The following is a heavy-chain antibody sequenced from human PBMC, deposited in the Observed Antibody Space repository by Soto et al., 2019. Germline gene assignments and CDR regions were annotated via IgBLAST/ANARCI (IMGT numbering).Heavy chain of an antibody. Sequence: QVQLVQSGAEVKKPGSSVKVSCKASGGTFSSYAISWVRQAPGQGLEWMGGFIPISGTANYAQKFQGRVTITADQSKSTAYMELSSLRSEDTAVYYCARSQGSSTSLEVYYYYYYGMDVWGQGTTVTVSS. J-gene: IGHJ6*02. V-gene: IGHV1-69*01. CDR2: FIPISGTA. D-gene: IGHD2-2*01. CDR1: GGTFSSYA. CDR3: ARSQGSSTSLEVYYYYYYGMDV.